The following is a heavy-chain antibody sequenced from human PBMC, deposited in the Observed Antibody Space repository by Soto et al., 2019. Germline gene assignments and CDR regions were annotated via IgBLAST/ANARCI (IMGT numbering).Heavy chain of an antibody. V-gene: IGHV4-61*08. CDR2: MYYSGST. J-gene: IGHJ4*02. CDR3: AKVYYDRSGNPQGGFDY. CDR1: GGSISSGGYY. D-gene: IGHD3-22*01. Sequence: PSETLSLTCTVSGGSISSGGYYWSWIRQHPGKGLEWIGYMYYSGSTNYNPSLKSRVTISVDTSKSQFSLKLSSVTAADTGVYFCAKVYYDRSGNPQGGFDYWGQGTPVTVSS.